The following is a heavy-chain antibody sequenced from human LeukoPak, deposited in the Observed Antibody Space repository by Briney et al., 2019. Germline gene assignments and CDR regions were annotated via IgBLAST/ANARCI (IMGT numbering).Heavy chain of an antibody. CDR3: ARVVAPPAYYYYMDV. CDR2: INWNGGST. J-gene: IGHJ6*03. V-gene: IGHV3-20*04. CDR1: GFTFDDYG. Sequence: GGSLRLSCAASGFTFDDYGMSWVRQAPGKGLEWVSGINWNGGSTGYADSVKGRFTISRDNAKNSLYLQMNSLRVEDTALYYCARVVAPPAYYYYMDVWGKGTTVTVSS. D-gene: IGHD2-15*01.